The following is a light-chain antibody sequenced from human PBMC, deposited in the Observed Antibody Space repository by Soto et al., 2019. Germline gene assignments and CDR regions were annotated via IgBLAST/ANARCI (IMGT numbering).Light chain of an antibody. V-gene: IGKV3-15*01. Sequence: TVITPSPYTLSVSPGERATLSCRASQSVSSNLAWYQQKPGQAPRLLIYGASTRATGIPARFSGSGSGTEFTLTISNLQSEDFAVYYCQQYYNWPPWTFGQGTKVDI. CDR3: QQYYNWPPWT. CDR2: GAS. J-gene: IGKJ1*01. CDR1: QSVSSN.